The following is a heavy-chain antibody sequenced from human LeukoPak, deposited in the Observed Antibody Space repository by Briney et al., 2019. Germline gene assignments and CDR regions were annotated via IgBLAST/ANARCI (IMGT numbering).Heavy chain of an antibody. CDR2: INPNTGGT. CDR1: VYTFTCYY. J-gene: IGHJ4*02. CDR3: ARAPMIVVVFPPRLDF. V-gene: IGHV1-2*02. Sequence: ASVKVSFKTSVYTFTCYYMHWVRQAPGQGLEWMGWINPNTGGTNYAQKFQGRVTMTSDTSISTAYMELSSLKSDDTAMYYCARAPMIVVVFPPRLDFWGQGTLVTVSS. D-gene: IGHD3-22*01.